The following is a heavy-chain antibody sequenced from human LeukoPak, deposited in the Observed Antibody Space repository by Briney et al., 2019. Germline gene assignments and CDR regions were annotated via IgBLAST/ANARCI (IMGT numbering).Heavy chain of an antibody. CDR1: GGSISSSY. CDR2: FYYSGST. CDR3: ARGGTYYDSSAYYYSPFDY. Sequence: PSETLSLTCTVSGGSISSSYWSWIRQPPGNGLEWIGYFYYSGSTNYNPSLKSRVTISVDTSKNQFSLKLSSVTAADTAVYYCARGGTYYDSSAYYYSPFDYWGQGTLVTVSS. J-gene: IGHJ4*02. D-gene: IGHD3-22*01. V-gene: IGHV4-59*12.